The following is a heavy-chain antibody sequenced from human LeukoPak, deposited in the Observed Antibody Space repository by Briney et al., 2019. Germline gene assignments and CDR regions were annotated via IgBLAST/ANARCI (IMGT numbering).Heavy chain of an antibody. J-gene: IGHJ4*02. Sequence: SETLSLTCSVSGGSISTYNWNWIRQPPGKGLEWIGYISYNGSPDYNPSFKSRVTMSLDTSKGHFPLKLTSLTAADTAVYYCVRFRGTSSWHQEVFDYWGQGTLVTFSS. CDR3: VRFRGTSSWHQEVFDY. CDR2: ISYNGSP. V-gene: IGHV4-59*08. D-gene: IGHD3-10*01. CDR1: GGSISTYN.